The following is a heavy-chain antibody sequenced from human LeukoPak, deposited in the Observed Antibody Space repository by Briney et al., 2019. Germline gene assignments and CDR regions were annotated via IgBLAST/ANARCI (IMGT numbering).Heavy chain of an antibody. V-gene: IGHV1-69*06. CDR1: GGTFSSYA. Sequence: ASVKVSCKASGGTFSSYAISWVRQAPGQGLEWMGGIIPIFGTANYAQKFQGRVAITADKSTSTAYMELSSLRSEDTAVYYCATGRSGRGVVVVAATYYYYGMDVWGKGTTVTVSS. CDR2: IIPIFGTA. J-gene: IGHJ6*04. CDR3: ATGRSGRGVVVVAATYYYYGMDV. D-gene: IGHD2-15*01.